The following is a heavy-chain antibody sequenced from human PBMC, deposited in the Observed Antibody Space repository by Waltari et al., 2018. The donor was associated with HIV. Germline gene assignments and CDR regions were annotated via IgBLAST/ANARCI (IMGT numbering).Heavy chain of an antibody. V-gene: IGHV4-4*07. CDR2: INARGGT. D-gene: IGHD1-26*01. J-gene: IGHJ4*02. Sequence: QVHLHASGPGLVTPSETLHLARLVPGGSITNYYWNWIRRPAGKGLECLGLINARGGTNYNPSLKSRVTMSVDTSKNQFSLKFTSVTAADTAVYFCARETSGPTWRLFDSWGQGTLVTVSS. CDR3: ARETSGPTWRLFDS. CDR1: GGSITNYY.